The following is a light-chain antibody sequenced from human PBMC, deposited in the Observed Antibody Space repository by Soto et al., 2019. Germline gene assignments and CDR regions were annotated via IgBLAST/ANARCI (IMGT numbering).Light chain of an antibody. CDR1: QGISSW. V-gene: IGKV1-6*01. J-gene: IGKJ1*01. CDR3: LQDYNYPRT. Sequence: AIQMTQHTYSLSASVGDRVTITCRASQGISSWLAWYQQKPGKAPILLIFAASRLQSGVPSRFSGRGSGTDFTLTISSLQPEDFATYYCLQDYNYPRTFGQGGKVDIK. CDR2: AAS.